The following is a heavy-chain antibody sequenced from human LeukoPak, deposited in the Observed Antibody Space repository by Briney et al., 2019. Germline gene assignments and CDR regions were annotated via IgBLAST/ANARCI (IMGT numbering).Heavy chain of an antibody. D-gene: IGHD1-26*01. CDR2: VYYSGST. J-gene: IGHJ2*01. Sequence: SEAQSLTCTVSGGSLRSSIYYCCWIRQPPGEGLEWVGNVYYSGSTFYKASLMSRVTISVDTSKNHFSLNLSSVTAADTAVYYCRRQIGRRWKGSIDRWGRGILVTVSS. V-gene: IGHV4-39*01. CDR1: GGSLRSSIYY. CDR3: RRQIGRRWKGSIDR.